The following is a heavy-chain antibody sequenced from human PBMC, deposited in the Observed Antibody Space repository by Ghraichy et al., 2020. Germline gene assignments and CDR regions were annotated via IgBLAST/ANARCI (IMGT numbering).Heavy chain of an antibody. CDR1: GFTFSSYA. CDR2: TRGSSTTT. J-gene: IGHJ6*03. D-gene: IGHD3-10*01. Sequence: GGSLRLSCAASGFTFSSYAMSWVRQAPGKGLEWVSVTRGSSTTTHYADSVKGRFTISRDNSKNTLYLQMNSLRAEDTAVYYCAKETAVRGVMGLWEYYYYMDVWGKGTTVTVSS. V-gene: IGHV3-23*01. CDR3: AKETAVRGVMGLWEYYYYMDV.